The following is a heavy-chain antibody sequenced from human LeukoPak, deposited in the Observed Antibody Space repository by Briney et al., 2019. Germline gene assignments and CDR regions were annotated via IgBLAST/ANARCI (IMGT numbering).Heavy chain of an antibody. J-gene: IGHJ5*02. CDR1: GYTFTSYY. Sequence: ASVKVSCKASGYTFTSYYMHWVRQATGQGLEWMGWMNPNSGNTGYAQKFQGRVTITRNTSISTAYMELSSLRSDDTAVYYCARGQWFDPWGQGTLVTVSS. CDR2: MNPNSGNT. V-gene: IGHV1-8*03. CDR3: ARGQWFDP.